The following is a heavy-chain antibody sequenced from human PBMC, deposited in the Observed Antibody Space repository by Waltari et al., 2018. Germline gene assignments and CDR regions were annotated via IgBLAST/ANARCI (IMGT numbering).Heavy chain of an antibody. CDR2: IYYSGST. D-gene: IGHD3-3*01. Sequence: QLQLHASGPGLVKPSETLSLTCNVSGGSISNNNYYWAWIRQPPGKGLEWIGSIYYSGSTYYNPSLKSQLTISVDTSKNQFSLKLNSVTAADSAVYYCARPLRFTAWFDPWGQGTLVTVSS. CDR1: GGSISNNNYY. CDR3: ARPLRFTAWFDP. V-gene: IGHV4-39*01. J-gene: IGHJ5*02.